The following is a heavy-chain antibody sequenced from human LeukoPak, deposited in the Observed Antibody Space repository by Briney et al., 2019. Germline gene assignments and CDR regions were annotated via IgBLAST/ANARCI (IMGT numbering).Heavy chain of an antibody. CDR2: ISGYNGNT. D-gene: IGHD5-12*01. CDR1: GYTFTSYG. Sequence: ASVKVSCKASGYTFTSYGINWVRQAPGQGLEWMGWISGYNGNTNYAQKLLGRVSMTADTSTSTAYMELRSLTSDDTAVYYCARSGRGTYYYFDLWGQGTLVTVSS. V-gene: IGHV1-18*01. CDR3: ARSGRGTYYYFDL. J-gene: IGHJ4*02.